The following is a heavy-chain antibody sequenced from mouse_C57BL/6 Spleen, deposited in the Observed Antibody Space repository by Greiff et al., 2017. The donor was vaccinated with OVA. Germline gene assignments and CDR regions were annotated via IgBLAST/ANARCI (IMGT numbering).Heavy chain of an antibody. Sequence: QVQLQQSGPGLVQPSQSLSITCTVSGFSLTSYGVHWSRQSPGKGLEWLGVIWRGGSTDYNAAFMSRLSITKDNSKSQVFFKMNSLQADDTAIYYCAKNLGGNYPYYAMDYWGQGTSVTVSS. D-gene: IGHD2-1*01. CDR1: GFSLTSYG. CDR2: IWRGGST. CDR3: AKNLGGNYPYYAMDY. V-gene: IGHV2-5*01. J-gene: IGHJ4*01.